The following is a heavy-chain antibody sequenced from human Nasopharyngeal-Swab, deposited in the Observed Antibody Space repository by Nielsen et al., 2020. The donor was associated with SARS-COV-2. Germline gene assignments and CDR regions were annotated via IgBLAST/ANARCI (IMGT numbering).Heavy chain of an antibody. V-gene: IGHV1-69*06. D-gene: IGHD4-23*01. J-gene: IGHJ4*02. CDR2: IIPIFGTA. CDR3: ARGSTVVTPVDY. Sequence: SVKVSCKASGGTFSSYAISWVRQAPGQGLEWMGGIIPIFGTANYAQKFQGRVTITADKSTSTAYIELSSLRSEDTAVYYCARGSTVVTPVDYWGQGTLVTVSS. CDR1: GGTFSSYA.